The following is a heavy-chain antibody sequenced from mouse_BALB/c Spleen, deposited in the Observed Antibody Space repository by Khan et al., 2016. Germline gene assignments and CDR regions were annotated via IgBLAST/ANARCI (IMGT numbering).Heavy chain of an antibody. Sequence: EVQLVESGGGLVQPKESLKLSCAASGFTFNTYAMNWVRQAPGKGLEWVARIRSKSNNYATYYADSVKDRFTISRDDSQSMLYLQMNNLKTEDTAMYYCVGGGYDEDYAMDYWGQGTSVTVSS. D-gene: IGHD2-14*01. V-gene: IGHV10-1*02. CDR2: IRSKSNNYAT. CDR3: VGGGYDEDYAMDY. J-gene: IGHJ4*01. CDR1: GFTFNTYA.